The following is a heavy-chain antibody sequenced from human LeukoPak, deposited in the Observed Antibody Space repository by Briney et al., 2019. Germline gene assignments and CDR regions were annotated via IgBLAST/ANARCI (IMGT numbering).Heavy chain of an antibody. V-gene: IGHV3-7*04. Sequence: GGSLRLSCAASGFPFSVYWMSWVRQAPGKGLEWVANIKHDENARYYVDSVSGRFTISRANAKSSVSLQMNSLRVDATAVYYCARDSGLRAFDLWGRGTLVTVSS. CDR1: GFPFSVYW. CDR2: IKHDENAR. CDR3: ARDSGLRAFDL. J-gene: IGHJ2*01. D-gene: IGHD3-10*01.